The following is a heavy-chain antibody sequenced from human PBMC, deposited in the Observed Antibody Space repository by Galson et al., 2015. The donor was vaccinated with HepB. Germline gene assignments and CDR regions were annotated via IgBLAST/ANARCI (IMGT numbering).Heavy chain of an antibody. J-gene: IGHJ6*03. V-gene: IGHV1-69*13. CDR3: ATHSTIYCSSTSCYTDYYYYMDV. D-gene: IGHD2-2*02. CDR2: IIPIFGTA. CDR1: GGTFSSYT. Sequence: SVKVSCKASGGTFSSYTISWVRQAPGQGLEWMGGIIPIFGTANYAQKFQGRVTITADESTSTAYMELSSLRSEDTAVYYCATHSTIYCSSTSCYTDYYYYMDVWGKGTTVTVSS.